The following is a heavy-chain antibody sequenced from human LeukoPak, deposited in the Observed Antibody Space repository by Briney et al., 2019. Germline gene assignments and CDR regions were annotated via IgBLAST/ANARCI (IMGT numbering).Heavy chain of an antibody. V-gene: IGHV4-61*02. CDR1: GGSISSGSYY. CDR3: ARVGGDTIFNYYYYYMDV. Sequence: SQTLSLTCTVSGGSISSGSYYWSWIRQPAGKGLEWIGRIYTSGSTNYNPSLKSRVTISVDTSKNQFSLKLSSVTAADTAVYYCARVGGDTIFNYYYYYMDVWGKGTTVTISS. D-gene: IGHD3-9*01. J-gene: IGHJ6*03. CDR2: IYTSGST.